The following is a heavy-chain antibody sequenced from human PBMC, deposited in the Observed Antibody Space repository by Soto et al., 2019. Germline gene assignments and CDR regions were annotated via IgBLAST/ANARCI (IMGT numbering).Heavy chain of an antibody. Sequence: SETLSLTFTVSGGSVTSGSYYWSWIRQPPGKGLEWIGYIYYGGSINYNPSLKSRMTISVDTSKNQFSLKLTSVTAADTAVYYCASSYCGGDCYYYYYYYMDVWGQGTTVTVSS. V-gene: IGHV4-61*01. D-gene: IGHD2-21*02. CDR2: IYYGGSI. J-gene: IGHJ6*02. CDR3: ASSYCGGDCYYYYYYYMDV. CDR1: GGSVTSGSYY.